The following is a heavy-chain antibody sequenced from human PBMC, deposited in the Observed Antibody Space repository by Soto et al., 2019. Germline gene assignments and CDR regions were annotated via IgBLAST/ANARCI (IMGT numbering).Heavy chain of an antibody. D-gene: IGHD3-16*01. V-gene: IGHV1-18*01. CDR2: ISPYSGNT. J-gene: IGHJ6*02. CDR1: GYIFVNYG. Sequence: QVQLVQSGDEVRKPGSSVKVSCKASGYIFVNYGIAWVRQAPGQGLEWMGWISPYSGNTHYASKVQGRPAMTTDTATSTAYTALGSLTSGDTAVYYCAMVDNYVTPTPQDVWGQGTTVTVSS. CDR3: AMVDNYVTPTPQDV.